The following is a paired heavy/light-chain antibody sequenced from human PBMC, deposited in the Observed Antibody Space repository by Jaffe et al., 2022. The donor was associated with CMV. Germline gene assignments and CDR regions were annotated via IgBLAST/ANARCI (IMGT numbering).Light chain of an antibody. J-gene: IGKJ1*01. CDR3: QQYGSSPQT. CDR1: QSVSSNY. Sequence: EIVLTQSPGTLSLSPGERATLSCRASQSVSSNYLAWYQQKPGQTPRLLIYGASNRATGIPDRFSGSGSGTDFTLTISRLEPEDFAFYYCQQYGSSPQTFGQGTKVEMK. CDR2: GAS. V-gene: IGKV3-20*01.
Heavy chain of an antibody. CDR3: HYYYNGMDV. J-gene: IGHJ6*02. V-gene: IGHV3-21*01. CDR2: ISSSSHFI. Sequence: EVQLVESGGGLVKPGGSLRLSCVASGFNFSSNKMNWVRQTTEKGLEWVSSISSSSHFIDYADSVKGRFTISRDNAKNSMYLRMNSLRAEDTATYYCHYYYNGMDVWGQGTTVTVS. CDR1: GFNFSSNK.